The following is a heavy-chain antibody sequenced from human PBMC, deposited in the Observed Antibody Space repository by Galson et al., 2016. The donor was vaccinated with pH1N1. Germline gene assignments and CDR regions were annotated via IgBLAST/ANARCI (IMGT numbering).Heavy chain of an antibody. Sequence: SLRLSCAASGFTFGDYAMSWVRQAPGKGLEWVSFIRSNTYGGTTQYAASVKGRFTIARDDSKSIAYLQMNSLETEDTVVYYCTRERIYSSGWYFDYWGPGTLVTVSS. V-gene: IGHV3-49*04. CDR2: IRSNTYGGTT. CDR3: TRERIYSSGWYFDY. D-gene: IGHD6-19*01. J-gene: IGHJ4*02. CDR1: GFTFGDYA.